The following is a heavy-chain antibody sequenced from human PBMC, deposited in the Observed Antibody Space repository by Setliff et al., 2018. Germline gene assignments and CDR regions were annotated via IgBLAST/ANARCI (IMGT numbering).Heavy chain of an antibody. Sequence: SETLSLTCTVSGGSISSYYWSWIRQPPGKGLEWIGYIYASGSTNYNPSLKSRVTLSVDTSKNQFSLKVSSVTAADTAVYYCARGFDVCGGGACYTDGPYYFDDWGPGILVTVSS. CDR1: GGSISSYY. D-gene: IGHD2-21*02. CDR2: IYASGST. V-gene: IGHV4-59*12. J-gene: IGHJ4*02. CDR3: ARGFDVCGGGACYTDGPYYFDD.